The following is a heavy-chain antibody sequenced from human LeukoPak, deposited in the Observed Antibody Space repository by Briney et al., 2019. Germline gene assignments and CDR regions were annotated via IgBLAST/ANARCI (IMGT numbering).Heavy chain of an antibody. V-gene: IGHV3-23*01. D-gene: IGHD4-11*01. J-gene: IGHJ6*03. CDR1: GFTFSSYA. CDR2: ISGSGGST. CDR3: AKDLGVTGYYYYYMDV. Sequence: PGGSLRLSCAASGFTFSSYAMSRVRQAPGEGLEWVSAISGSGGSTYYADSVKGRFTISRDNSKNTLYLQMNSLRAEDTAVYYCAKDLGVTGYYYYYMDVWGKGTTVTVSS.